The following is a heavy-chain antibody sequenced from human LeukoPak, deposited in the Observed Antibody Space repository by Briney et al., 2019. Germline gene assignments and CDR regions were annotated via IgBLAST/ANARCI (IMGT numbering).Heavy chain of an antibody. CDR1: GFTFSSYA. CDR2: ISYDGSNK. D-gene: IGHD2-15*01. V-gene: IGHV3-30-3*01. CDR3: ARRYCSGGSCYMAGDY. Sequence: GGSLRLSCAASGFTFSSYAMHWVRQAPGKGLEWVAVISYDGSNKYYADSVKGRFTISRDNSKNTLYLQMNSLRAEDTAVYYCARRYCSGGSCYMAGDYWGQGTLVTVSS. J-gene: IGHJ4*02.